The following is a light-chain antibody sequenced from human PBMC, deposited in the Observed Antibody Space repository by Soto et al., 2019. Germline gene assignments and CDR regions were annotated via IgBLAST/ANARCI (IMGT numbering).Light chain of an antibody. CDR2: GAS. CDR1: QSVSSSY. J-gene: IGKJ5*01. Sequence: EIVLTQSPGTLSLSPGERATLSCRASQSVSSSYLAWYQQKPGQAPRRLIYGASSSATGIPDRLGCSGSGTAFTLTISRLEPEDFAVYYCQQYGSSPLVTFGQGTRLEIK. V-gene: IGKV3-20*01. CDR3: QQYGSSPLVT.